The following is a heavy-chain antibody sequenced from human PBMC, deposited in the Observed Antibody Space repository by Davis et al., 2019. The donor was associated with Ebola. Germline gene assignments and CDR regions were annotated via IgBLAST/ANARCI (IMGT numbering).Heavy chain of an antibody. D-gene: IGHD5-24*01. CDR2: INMHTENP. J-gene: IGHJ4*02. CDR1: GYTFTGNY. CDR3: VRDGYVEGATTFDY. V-gene: IGHV7-4-1*02. Sequence: AASVKVSCKASGYTFTGNYIQWVRQAPGQGIEWMGWINMHTENPTYAQGFTGRFVFSLDTSVSTAYLQISGLKAEDTAVYYCVRDGYVEGATTFDYWGQGTLVTVSS.